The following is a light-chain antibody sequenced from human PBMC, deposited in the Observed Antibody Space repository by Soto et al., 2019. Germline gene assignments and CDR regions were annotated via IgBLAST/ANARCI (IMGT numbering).Light chain of an antibody. J-gene: IGKJ1*01. V-gene: IGKV1-39*01. CDR2: TAS. CDR1: ETIIKF. CDR3: QQSYFTPWT. Sequence: DIQMTQSPSSLSASVGDKITITCRASETIIKFLNWYQEKPGKAPKLLIFTASSLQSGVPSRFSGSGSGTDFTPTITSLQPEDFATYYCQQSYFTPWTFGQGTKVEIK.